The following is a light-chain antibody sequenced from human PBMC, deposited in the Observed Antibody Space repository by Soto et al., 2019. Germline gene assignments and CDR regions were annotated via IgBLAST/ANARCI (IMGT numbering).Light chain of an antibody. J-gene: IGKJ4*01. V-gene: IGKV1-33*01. CDR1: QDISNY. CDR2: DAS. CDR3: QQFDSLPVT. Sequence: DIQMTQSPSSLSASVGDRVTITCQASQDISNYLNWYQQKPGKAPKLLIYDASNLKTGVPSRFSGSGSGTDFTFTISSLQPEDIATYYCQQFDSLPVTFGGGTKVEIK.